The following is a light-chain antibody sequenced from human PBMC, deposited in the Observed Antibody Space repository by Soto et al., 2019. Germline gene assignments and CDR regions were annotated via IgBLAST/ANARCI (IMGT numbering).Light chain of an antibody. J-gene: IGKJ1*01. CDR1: QSVLYSSNNKNY. Sequence: DIVMTQSPDSLAVSLGERATINCKSSQSVLYSSNNKNYLAWYQQKPGQPPKLLIYWASTRESGVPDRFSGSGCGKDFTPAFRTLQAEEVAVDYCHQCYRPGAFCQGPKVEIK. V-gene: IGKV4-1*01. CDR3: HQCYRPGA. CDR2: WAS.